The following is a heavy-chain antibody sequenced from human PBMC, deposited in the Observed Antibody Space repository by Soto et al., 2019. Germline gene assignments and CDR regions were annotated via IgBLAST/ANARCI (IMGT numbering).Heavy chain of an antibody. J-gene: IGHJ6*02. V-gene: IGHV3-48*01. D-gene: IGHD3-3*01. CDR2: ISSSSSTI. CDR3: AKDLNFITIFGVVIMPPDYYYGMDV. CDR1: GFTFSSYS. Sequence: PGGSLRLSCAASGFTFSSYSMNWVRQAPGKGLEWVSYISSSSSTIYYADSVKGRFTISRDNSKNTLYLQMNSLRVEDTAVYYCAKDLNFITIFGVVIMPPDYYYGMDVWGQGTTVTVSS.